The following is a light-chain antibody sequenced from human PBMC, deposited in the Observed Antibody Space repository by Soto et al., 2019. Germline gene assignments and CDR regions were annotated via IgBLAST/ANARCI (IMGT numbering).Light chain of an antibody. Sequence: DIQMTQSPSSLSASVGDRVTITCRASQSISSYLNWYQQKPGKAPELLIYAASSLQSGVPSRFSGSGSGTDFILTISSLKPEDFATYYCQERYTTPVTFGQGTKVEIK. CDR3: QERYTTPVT. J-gene: IGKJ1*01. CDR1: QSISSY. V-gene: IGKV1-39*01. CDR2: AAS.